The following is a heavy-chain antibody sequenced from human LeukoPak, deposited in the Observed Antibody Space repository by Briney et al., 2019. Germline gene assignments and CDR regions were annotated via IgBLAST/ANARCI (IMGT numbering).Heavy chain of an antibody. Sequence: SETLSLTCAVSGYSITSGFSWGWIRQPPGNGLEWIGTISHSGTTDYKSTLESRLTISMDTSKNLFSLRLTSVTAADTAVYYCAREGAVSGIDPWGQGTLVTVSS. D-gene: IGHD3-16*01. CDR2: ISHSGTT. CDR1: GYSITSGFS. CDR3: AREGAVSGIDP. V-gene: IGHV4-38-2*02. J-gene: IGHJ5*02.